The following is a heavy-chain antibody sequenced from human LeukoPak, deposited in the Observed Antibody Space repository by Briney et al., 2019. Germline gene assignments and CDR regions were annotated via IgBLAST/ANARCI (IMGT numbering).Heavy chain of an antibody. J-gene: IGHJ6*03. V-gene: IGHV3-7*01. CDR3: ARDNRVVVPAAIDYYYYMDV. CDR2: IKQDGSEK. CDR1: GFTFSSYW. D-gene: IGHD2-2*01. Sequence: GGSLRLSCAASGFTFSSYWMSWVRQAPGKGLEWVANIKQDGSEKYYVDSVKGRFTISRDNAENSLYLQMNSLRAEDTAVYYCARDNRVVVPAAIDYYYYMDVWGKGTTVTVSS.